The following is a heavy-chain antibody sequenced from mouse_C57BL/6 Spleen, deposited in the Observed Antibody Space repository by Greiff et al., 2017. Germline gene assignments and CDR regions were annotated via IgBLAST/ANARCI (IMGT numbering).Heavy chain of an antibody. D-gene: IGHD1-1*01. CDR1: GYAFSSSW. Sequence: VQLQQSGPELVKPGASVKISCKASGYAFSSSWMNWVQQRPGKGLEWIGRIYPGDGDTTYNGKFKGKATLTADKSSSTAYMQLSSLTSEDSAVYFCANLVTTVSFMDYWGQGTSVTVSS. V-gene: IGHV1-82*01. CDR3: ANLVTTVSFMDY. J-gene: IGHJ4*01. CDR2: IYPGDGDT.